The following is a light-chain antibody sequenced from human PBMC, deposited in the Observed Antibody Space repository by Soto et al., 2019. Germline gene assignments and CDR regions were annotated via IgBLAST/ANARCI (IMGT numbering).Light chain of an antibody. J-gene: IGLJ2*01. CDR3: GTWDSLLSAAV. CDR1: ISNVGNYY. V-gene: IGLV1-51*01. CDR2: DTN. Sequence: QSALTQPPSVSVAPGQRVTISCSGSISNVGNYYVSWYQQIPGTAPKLLIFDTNKRPSGIPDRFSGSKSGTSAALGITGLQTGDEADYYCGTWDSLLSAAVFGGGTKLTVL.